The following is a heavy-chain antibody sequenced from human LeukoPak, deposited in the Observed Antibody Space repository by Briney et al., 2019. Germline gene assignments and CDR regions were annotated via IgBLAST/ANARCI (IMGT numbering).Heavy chain of an antibody. CDR3: AKGQSSWSLTPSDY. CDR1: GFTFSSYA. Sequence: PGGSLRLSCAASGFTFSSYAMSWVRQAPGKGLEWVSAISGGGGSTYYADSVKGRFTISRDNSKNTLYLQMNSLRAEDTAVYYCAKGQSSWSLTPSDYWGQGTLVTVSS. CDR2: ISGGGGST. V-gene: IGHV3-23*01. J-gene: IGHJ4*02. D-gene: IGHD6-13*01.